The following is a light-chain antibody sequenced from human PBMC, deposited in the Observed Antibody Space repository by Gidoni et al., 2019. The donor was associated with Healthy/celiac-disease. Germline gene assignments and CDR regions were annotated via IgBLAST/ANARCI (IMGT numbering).Light chain of an antibody. V-gene: IGKV3-20*01. CDR3: QQYGSSPLT. CDR2: GAS. J-gene: IGKJ4*01. CDR1: QSVSSSY. Sequence: EIVLTQSPGTLSLSPGERATLSCRASQSVSSSYLAWYQQKPGQAPRLLIYGASSRATGIPDRFSVSGSGTDFTLTISRLEPEDFAVYYCQQYGSSPLTFGGXTKVEIK.